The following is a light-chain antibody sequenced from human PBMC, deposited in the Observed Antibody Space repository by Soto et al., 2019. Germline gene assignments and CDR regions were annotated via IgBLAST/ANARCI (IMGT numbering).Light chain of an antibody. V-gene: IGKV3D-20*02. Sequence: ENVLTQSPGTPSLSPGERATLTCRASQSVSSNYLAWYQQKPGQAPRLLVYGASSRATGIPDRFSGSGSGTDFTLTISSLEPEDFAVYYCQQRSNWPLTFGGGTKVDIK. J-gene: IGKJ4*01. CDR2: GAS. CDR3: QQRSNWPLT. CDR1: QSVSSNY.